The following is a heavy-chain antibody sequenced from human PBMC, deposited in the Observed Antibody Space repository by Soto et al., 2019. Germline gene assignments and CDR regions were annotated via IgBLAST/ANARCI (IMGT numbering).Heavy chain of an antibody. CDR1: GFTVRSNY. J-gene: IGHJ6*04. CDR3: ATSKGPYYYAMNV. V-gene: IGHV3-53*01. Sequence: PVGSLRRSCAASGFTVRSNYITWVRQAPWKGLEWVSIINSYGSTYYADSVKGRFTISRDTSKMYLQMNSLRADDMAVYYCATSKGPYYYAMNVWGKGTTVTASS. D-gene: IGHD4-4*01. CDR2: INSYGST.